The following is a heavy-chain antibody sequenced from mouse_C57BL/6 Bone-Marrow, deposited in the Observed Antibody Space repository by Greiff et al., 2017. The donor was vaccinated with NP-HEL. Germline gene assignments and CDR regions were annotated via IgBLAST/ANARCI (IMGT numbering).Heavy chain of an antibody. CDR1: GYPFTDYE. CDR2: IDPETGGT. J-gene: IGHJ3*01. Sequence: QVQLQQSGAELVRPGASVTLSCKASGYPFTDYEMHWVKQTPVHGLEWIGAIDPETGGTAYNQKFKGKAILTADKSSSTAYMELRSLTSEDSAVYYFTRDGYDGSWFAYWGQGTLVTVSA. CDR3: TRDGYDGSWFAY. V-gene: IGHV1-15*01. D-gene: IGHD2-2*01.